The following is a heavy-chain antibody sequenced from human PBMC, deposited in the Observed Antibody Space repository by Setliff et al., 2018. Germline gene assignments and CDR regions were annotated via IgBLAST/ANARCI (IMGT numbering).Heavy chain of an antibody. D-gene: IGHD2-8*01. J-gene: IGHJ4*02. Sequence: KVSCKASGYTFSESIVSWVRQAPGQGLEWMGWIGVYTGRTSSAQKFQDRLTMMTEKSTNMAYMELRGLTSNDTAVYYCLRLVRYCSRTTCQRTLGDEVWGQGTLVTVSS. CDR1: GYTFSESI. CDR3: LRLVRYCSRTTCQRTLGDEV. CDR2: IGVYTGRT. V-gene: IGHV1-18*01.